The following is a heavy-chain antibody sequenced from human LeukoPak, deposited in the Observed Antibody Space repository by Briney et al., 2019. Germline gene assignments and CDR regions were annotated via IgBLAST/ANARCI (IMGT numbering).Heavy chain of an antibody. J-gene: IGHJ4*02. CDR1: GFTFSSYG. D-gene: IGHD5-24*01. Sequence: QPGRSLRISCAASGFTFSSYGMHWFRQAPGKGLEWVAVIWYDGSNKYYADSVKGRFTISRDNSKNTLYLQMNSLRAEDTAVYYCARGRWLQLPDYWGQGTLVTVSS. CDR2: IWYDGSNK. V-gene: IGHV3-33*01. CDR3: ARGRWLQLPDY.